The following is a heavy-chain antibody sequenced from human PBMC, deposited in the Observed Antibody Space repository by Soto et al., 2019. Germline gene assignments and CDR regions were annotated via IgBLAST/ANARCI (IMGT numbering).Heavy chain of an antibody. J-gene: IGHJ5*02. D-gene: IGHD3-10*01. CDR3: IRDPYGSS. CDR1: GFTFSTAW. V-gene: IGHV3-15*01. Sequence: GGSLRLSCAASGFTFSTAWMTWVRQAPGRGLEWVARIKTTSDGGTIHYAAPVKGRFTISRDDSKDTLFLQMNSLKIEDTALYYCIRDPYGSSWGQGTLVTVSS. CDR2: IKTTSDGGTI.